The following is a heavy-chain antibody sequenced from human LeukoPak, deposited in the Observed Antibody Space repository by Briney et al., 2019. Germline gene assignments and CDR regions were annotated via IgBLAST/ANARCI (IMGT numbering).Heavy chain of an antibody. J-gene: IGHJ3*02. CDR3: AREDTYYDILTGYLSPPHAFDI. Sequence: ASVKVSCKASGGTFSSYAISWVRQAPGQGLEWMGGIIPIFGTANYAQKFQGRVTITADESTSTAYMELNSLRSEDTAVYYCAREDTYYDILTGYLSPPHAFDIWGQGTMVTVSS. D-gene: IGHD3-9*01. CDR2: IIPIFGTA. V-gene: IGHV1-69*01. CDR1: GGTFSSYA.